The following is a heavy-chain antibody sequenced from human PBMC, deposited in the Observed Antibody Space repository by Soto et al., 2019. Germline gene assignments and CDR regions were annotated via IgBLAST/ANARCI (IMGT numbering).Heavy chain of an antibody. D-gene: IGHD1-26*01. V-gene: IGHV3-30*18. CDR2: ISYDGSNT. Sequence: ESGGGVVQPGRSLRLSCAASGFTFSSYGMHWVRQAPGKGLEWVAIISYDGSNTYYADSVKGRFTISRDNSKNTLYLQMNSLRAEDTSVYYCAKEGGLSGSYYISSSYCFDYWGQGTLVTVSS. CDR3: AKEGGLSGSYYISSSYCFDY. CDR1: GFTFSSYG. J-gene: IGHJ4*02.